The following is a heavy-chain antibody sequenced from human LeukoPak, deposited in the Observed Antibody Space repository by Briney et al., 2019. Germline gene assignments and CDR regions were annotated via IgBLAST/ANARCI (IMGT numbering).Heavy chain of an antibody. D-gene: IGHD6-13*01. Sequence: ASVKVSCKASGGTFSSYAISWVRQAPGQGLEWMGGIIPIFGTANYAQKFQGRVTITTDESTSTAYMELSSLRSEDTAVYYCARDMGAISIAAAGRRKYYYYYMDVWGKGTTVTVSS. V-gene: IGHV1-69*05. CDR3: ARDMGAISIAAAGRRKYYYYYMDV. CDR1: GGTFSSYA. J-gene: IGHJ6*03. CDR2: IIPIFGTA.